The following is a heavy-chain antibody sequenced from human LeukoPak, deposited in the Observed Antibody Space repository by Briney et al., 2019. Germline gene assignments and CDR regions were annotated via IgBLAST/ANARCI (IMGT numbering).Heavy chain of an antibody. CDR3: H. V-gene: IGHV4-4*09. Sequence: PSETLSLTCTVSGVSMSAFQWSWVRQSPEKGLEWIGCVNTKGETNYNPSLKSRVITSVDTSKSQFSLRLTSVNAADTAVYYDHWGQGALVTVSS. CDR1: GVSMSAFQ. J-gene: IGHJ4*02. CDR2: VNTKGET.